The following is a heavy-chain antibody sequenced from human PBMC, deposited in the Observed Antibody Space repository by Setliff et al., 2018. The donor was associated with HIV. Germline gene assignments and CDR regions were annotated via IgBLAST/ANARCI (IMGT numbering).Heavy chain of an antibody. Sequence: GGSLRLSCAASGFTFGNFWMHWVRQAPGKGLEWVASISPDGSRNHCVGSVKGRFTASRDNAKTSLYLQMNSLRAEDTAVYYCARAPYYYDSSGYLDYWGQGTLVTVSS. D-gene: IGHD3-22*01. CDR3: ARAPYYYDSSGYLDY. CDR2: ISPDGSRN. V-gene: IGHV3-7*03. CDR1: GFTFGNFW. J-gene: IGHJ4*02.